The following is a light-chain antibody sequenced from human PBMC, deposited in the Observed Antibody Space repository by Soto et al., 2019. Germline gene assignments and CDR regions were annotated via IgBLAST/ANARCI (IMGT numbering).Light chain of an antibody. V-gene: IGKV3-20*01. J-gene: IGKJ4*01. CDR1: QSVSSN. CDR2: DAS. Sequence: IVMTQSPATLSVSPAEMAALSCRASQSVSSNLAWYKQKPGQAPRILIYDASNRATGIPDRFSGSGSGTDFTLTISRLEPEDFAVYYCQQFGSSPLTFGGGTKVDIK. CDR3: QQFGSSPLT.